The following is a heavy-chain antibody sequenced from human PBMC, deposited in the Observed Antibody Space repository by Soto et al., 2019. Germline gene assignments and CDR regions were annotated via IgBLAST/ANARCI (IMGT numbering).Heavy chain of an antibody. CDR1: GGTFSSYA. CDR2: IIPIFGTA. D-gene: IGHD6-6*01. V-gene: IGHV1-69*13. J-gene: IGHJ4*02. Sequence: SVKVSCKASGGTFSSYAITWVRQAPGQGLEWMGGIIPIFGTANYAQKFQARVTITADESTSTAYMELSSLRSEDTAVYYCAKKHSGSSLAYWGQGSLVTVSS. CDR3: AKKHSGSSLAY.